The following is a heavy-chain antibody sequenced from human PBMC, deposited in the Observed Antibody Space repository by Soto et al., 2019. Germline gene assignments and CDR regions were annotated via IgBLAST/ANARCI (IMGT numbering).Heavy chain of an antibody. CDR2: IYSSGST. D-gene: IGHD2-2*02. Sequence: XGILSLNCTVPGGSVSSETHYWSWIRQPPGKRLEWIGFIYSSGSTNYNPSLKSRVTMSVDTSKNQFSLKLRSVIVADTAVYHCARFVRSCSGTTCYTRADVWGQGTTVTVS. V-gene: IGHV4-61*01. CDR3: ARFVRSCSGTTCYTRADV. J-gene: IGHJ6*02. CDR1: GGSVSSETHY.